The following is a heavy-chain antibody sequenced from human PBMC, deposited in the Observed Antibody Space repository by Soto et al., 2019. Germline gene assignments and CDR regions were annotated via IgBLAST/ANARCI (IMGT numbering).Heavy chain of an antibody. CDR3: AKGNYYGSGSYFLNLRGLAFDI. V-gene: IGHV3-23*01. CDR1: GFTFSSYA. D-gene: IGHD3-10*01. Sequence: GGSLRLSCAASGFTFSSYAMSWVRQAPGKGLEWVSAISGSGGSTYYADSVKGRFTISRDNSKNTLYLQMNSLRAEDTAVYYCAKGNYYGSGSYFLNLRGLAFDIWGQGTMVTVSS. CDR2: ISGSGGST. J-gene: IGHJ3*02.